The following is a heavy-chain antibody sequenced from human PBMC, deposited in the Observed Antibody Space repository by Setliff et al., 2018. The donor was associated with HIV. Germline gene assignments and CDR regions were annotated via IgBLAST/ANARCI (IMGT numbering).Heavy chain of an antibody. CDR2: IYTSGST. D-gene: IGHD3-22*01. Sequence: SETLSLTCTVSGGSISSYYWSWIRQPPGKGLERIGYIYTSGSTNYNPSLKSRVTISVATSKNQFSLKLSSVTAADTAVYYCARGLSFYDPGGFDYWGQGTLVTVSS. CDR3: ARGLSFYDPGGFDY. V-gene: IGHV4-4*09. CDR1: GGSISSYY. J-gene: IGHJ4*02.